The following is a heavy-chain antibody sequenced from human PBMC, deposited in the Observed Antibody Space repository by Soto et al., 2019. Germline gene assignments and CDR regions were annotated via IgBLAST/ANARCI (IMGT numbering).Heavy chain of an antibody. V-gene: IGHV1-2*02. J-gene: IGHJ6*03. CDR3: ARESGGATATLDYYYFYMDV. CDR1: GDSFNDYY. CDR2: INPNGGAT. Sequence: VQLAQSGAGVKKPGASVKVSCKTSGDSFNDYYIHWVRQAPGQGLEWMGWINPNGGATKYAQKFQGRVTVTRDTSIRTVYMELSSLRSDDTAVYYCARESGGATATLDYYYFYMDVWGKGTTVIVSS. D-gene: IGHD1-26*01.